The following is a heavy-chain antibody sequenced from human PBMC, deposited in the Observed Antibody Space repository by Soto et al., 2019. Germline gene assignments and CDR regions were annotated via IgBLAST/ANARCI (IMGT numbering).Heavy chain of an antibody. D-gene: IGHD1-1*01. CDR1: GFTVSNNY. V-gene: IGHV3-53*01. CDR2: MYSGGST. J-gene: IGHJ6*02. Sequence: LRLSCAASGFTVSNNYMSWVRQPPGKGLEWVSVMYSGGSTYYADSVKGRFTISRDNSKNTLYLQMNSLRAEDTAVYYCARDPGHGLDVWGQGTTATVSS. CDR3: ARDPGHGLDV.